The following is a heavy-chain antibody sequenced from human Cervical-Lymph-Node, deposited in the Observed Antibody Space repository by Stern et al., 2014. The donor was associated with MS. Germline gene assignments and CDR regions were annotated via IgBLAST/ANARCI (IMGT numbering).Heavy chain of an antibody. CDR2: INPNSGGT. V-gene: IGHV1-2*06. CDR1: GYTFTGYY. Sequence: VQLVESGAEVKKPGASVKVSCKASGYTFTGYYMHWVRQAPGQGLEWMGRINPNSGGTNYAQKFQGRVTMTRDTSISTAYMELSRLRSDDTAVYSCARFAWNEPNWFDPWGQGTLVTVSS. J-gene: IGHJ5*02. D-gene: IGHD1-1*01. CDR3: ARFAWNEPNWFDP.